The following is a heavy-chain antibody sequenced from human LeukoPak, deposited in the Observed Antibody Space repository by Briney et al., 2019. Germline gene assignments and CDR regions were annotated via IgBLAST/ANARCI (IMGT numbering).Heavy chain of an antibody. CDR1: GYTFTSYW. Sequence: GESLKISCEGSGYTFTSYWVGWVRQMPGKGLEWMGIIYPGDSDTKYSPSFQGQVTISADKSISTAYLQWSSLKASDTAMYYCATLRSGYYYDYFDYWGQGTLVTVSS. J-gene: IGHJ4*02. V-gene: IGHV5-51*01. CDR2: IYPGDSDT. D-gene: IGHD3-22*01. CDR3: ATLRSGYYYDYFDY.